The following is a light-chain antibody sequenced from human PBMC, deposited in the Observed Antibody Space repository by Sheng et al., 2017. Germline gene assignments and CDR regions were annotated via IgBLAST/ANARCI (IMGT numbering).Light chain of an antibody. Sequence: QSALTQPPSASGSPGQSVTISCTGTSSDVGGYNYVSWYQQHPGKAPKLMIYEVSKRPSGVPDRFSGSKSGNTASLTVSGLQAEDEADXYCSSYAGSNNFVVFGGGTKADRP. V-gene: IGLV2-8*01. CDR2: EVS. J-gene: IGLJ2*01. CDR1: SSDVGGYNY. CDR3: SSYAGSNNFVV.